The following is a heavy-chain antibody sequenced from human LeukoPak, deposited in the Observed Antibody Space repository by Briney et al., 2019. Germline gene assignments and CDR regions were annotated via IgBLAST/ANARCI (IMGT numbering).Heavy chain of an antibody. CDR1: GFSLSGHW. CDR3: TRVQAGRSGLMDV. V-gene: IGHV3-74*03. J-gene: IGHJ6*02. D-gene: IGHD2-8*02. Sequence: GGPLRLSCAASGFSLSGHWMHWVRQIPGKGLMWVARIGSDGSGTTYADPVKGRFTISRDNSKNTLYLQMNSLRDEDAAVYHCTRVQAGRSGLMDVWGRGTTVTVSS. CDR2: IGSDGSGT.